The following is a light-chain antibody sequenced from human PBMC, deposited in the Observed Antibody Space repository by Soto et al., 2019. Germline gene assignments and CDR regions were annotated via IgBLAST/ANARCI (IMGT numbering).Light chain of an antibody. V-gene: IGLV2-14*01. Sequence: QSALTQPASVSGSPGQSITISCTGTSSDVGGYNYVSWYQQHPGTAPKLMIYEVSNRSSGVSNRFSGSKSANTASLTISGLQAEDEADYYCSSYTSSGTFVVFGGGTKLTVL. CDR2: EVS. CDR3: SSYTSSGTFVV. J-gene: IGLJ2*01. CDR1: SSDVGGYNY.